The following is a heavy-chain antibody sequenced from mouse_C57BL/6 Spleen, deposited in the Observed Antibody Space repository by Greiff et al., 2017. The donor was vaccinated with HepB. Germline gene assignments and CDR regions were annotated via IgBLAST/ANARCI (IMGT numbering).Heavy chain of an antibody. J-gene: IGHJ1*03. CDR2: INPNNGGT. Sequence: VQLQQSGPELVKPGASVKISCKASGYTFTDYYMNWVKQSHGKSLEWIGDINPNNGGTSYNQKFKGKATLTVDTSSSTAYMELRSLTSEDSAVYYCARRAGYYGSSSWYFDVWGTGTTVTVSS. CDR1: GYTFTDYY. CDR3: ARRAGYYGSSSWYFDV. D-gene: IGHD1-1*01. V-gene: IGHV1-26*01.